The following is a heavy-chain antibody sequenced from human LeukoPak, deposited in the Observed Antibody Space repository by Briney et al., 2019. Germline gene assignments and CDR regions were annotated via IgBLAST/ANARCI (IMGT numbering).Heavy chain of an antibody. CDR1: GGSFSGYW. V-gene: IGHV4-34*01. D-gene: IGHD3-22*01. Sequence: SETLSLTCTVYGGSFSGYWWTWIRQPPGKGLEWIGEINHSGITNYNPSLKIRVTISVDTSKSQFSLKLTSVTAADTAVYFCARGPKVDYYDGSGYYFFDSWGQGTLVTVSS. CDR2: INHSGIT. CDR3: ARGPKVDYYDGSGYYFFDS. J-gene: IGHJ4*02.